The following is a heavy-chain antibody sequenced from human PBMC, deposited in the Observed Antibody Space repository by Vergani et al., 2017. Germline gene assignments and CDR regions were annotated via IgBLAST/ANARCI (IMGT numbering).Heavy chain of an antibody. CDR3: ARDRGRRTMVRGVGWFDP. CDR2: TRNKANSYTT. CDR1: GFTFSDHY. D-gene: IGHD3-10*01. V-gene: IGHV3-72*01. J-gene: IGHJ5*02. Sequence: EVQLVESGGGLVQPGGSLRLSCAASGFTFSDHYMDWVRQAPGKGLEWVGRTRNKANSYTTEYAASVKGRFTISRDDSKNSLYLQMNSLRAEDTAVYYCARDRGRRTMVRGVGWFDPWGQGTLVTVSS.